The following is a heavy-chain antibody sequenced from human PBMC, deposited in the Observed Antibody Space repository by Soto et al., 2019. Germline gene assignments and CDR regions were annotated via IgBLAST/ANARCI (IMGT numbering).Heavy chain of an antibody. CDR1: GYTFTSYY. CDR3: ARDYTYDSSGYYPYYYYGMDV. V-gene: IGHV1-46*01. Sequence: GASVKVSCKASGYTFTSYYMHWVRQAPGQGLEWMGIINPSGGSTSYAQKFQGRVTMTRDTSTSTVYMELSSLRSEDTAVYYCARDYTYDSSGYYPYYYYGMDVWGQGTTVTVS. D-gene: IGHD3-22*01. CDR2: INPSGGST. J-gene: IGHJ6*02.